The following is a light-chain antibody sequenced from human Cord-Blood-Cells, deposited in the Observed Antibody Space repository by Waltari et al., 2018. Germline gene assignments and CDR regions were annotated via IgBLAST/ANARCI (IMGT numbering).Light chain of an antibody. CDR3: QQYDNLPYS. CDR2: DAS. CDR1: QDISNY. V-gene: IGKV1-33*01. Sequence: DIHMTQSKSSLSESVGDRVNITCQASQDISNYLNWFQQKPGKAPKLLIYDASNLETGVPSRFSGSGSGTDLTFTISSLQPEDIATYYCQQYDNLPYSFGQGTKLEIK. J-gene: IGKJ2*03.